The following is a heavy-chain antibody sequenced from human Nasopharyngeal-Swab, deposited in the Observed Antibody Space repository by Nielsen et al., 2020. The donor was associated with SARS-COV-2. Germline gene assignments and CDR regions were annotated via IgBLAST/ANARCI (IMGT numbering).Heavy chain of an antibody. V-gene: IGHV3-7*03. J-gene: IGHJ3*02. D-gene: IGHD2-15*01. CDR3: AREPRGYCSGGSCYFVGRAFDI. CDR1: GFTFSSYW. CDR2: IKQDGSEK. Sequence: GESLKISCAASGFTFSSYWMSWVRQAPGKGLEWVANIKQDGSEKYYVDSVKGRFTISRDSAKNSLYLQMNGLRAEDTAVYYCAREPRGYCSGGSCYFVGRAFDIWGQGTMVTVSS.